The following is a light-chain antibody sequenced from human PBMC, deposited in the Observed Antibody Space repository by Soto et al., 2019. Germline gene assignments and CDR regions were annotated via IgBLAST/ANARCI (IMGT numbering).Light chain of an antibody. J-gene: IGKJ2*03. V-gene: IGKV1-39*01. CDR2: GAS. CDR3: QQSFSTPYS. CDR1: HVISTY. Sequence: DVQMTPAPPPPSASIWGRVTISFPTSHVISTYLNWYQQKPGKAPNLLIHGASSLESGVPSRFSGSGSGTDFTLTITSLQPEDFATYYCQQSFSTPYSFGQGTKVDIK.